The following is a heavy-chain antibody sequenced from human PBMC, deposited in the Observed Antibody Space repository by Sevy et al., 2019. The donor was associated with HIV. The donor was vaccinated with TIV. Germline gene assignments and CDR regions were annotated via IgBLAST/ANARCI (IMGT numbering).Heavy chain of an antibody. CDR3: AGEVVGTLFSDYFDY. CDR1: GYTFTGYY. CDR2: INPNSGGT. V-gene: IGHV1-2*02. J-gene: IGHJ4*02. Sequence: ASVKVSCKASGYTFTGYYMHWVRQAPGQGLEWMGWINPNSGGTNYAQKFQGRVTMTRDTSISTAYMELSRLRSDETVVYYWAGEVVGTLFSDYFDYWGQGTLVTVSS. D-gene: IGHD5-12*01.